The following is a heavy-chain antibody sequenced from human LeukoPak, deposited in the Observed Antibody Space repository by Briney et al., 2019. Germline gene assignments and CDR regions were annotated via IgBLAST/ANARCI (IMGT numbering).Heavy chain of an antibody. J-gene: IGHJ4*02. CDR2: IKEDGSEK. Sequence: GGXXRLSCAGSGFTFSTYWLSWVRQAPGKGLEWVANIKEDGSEKYYVDSVKGRFTISRDNAKNSLYLQMNSLRAEDTAVYYCARQGTSHFDYWGQGTLVTVSS. CDR1: GFTFSTYW. CDR3: ARQGTSHFDY. V-gene: IGHV3-7*01.